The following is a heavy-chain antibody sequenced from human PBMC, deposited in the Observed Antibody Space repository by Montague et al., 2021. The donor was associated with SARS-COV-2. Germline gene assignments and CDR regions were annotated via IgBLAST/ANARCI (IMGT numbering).Heavy chain of an antibody. CDR2: IYYTGNT. CDR1: GGSITNNIDD. CDR3: ARLKRYFDSSGSPSAFDF. J-gene: IGHJ3*01. V-gene: IGHV4-39*02. D-gene: IGHD3-22*01. Sequence: SXTLSLTCTVSGGSITNNIDDWAWIRQPPGKGLEWIGSIYYTGNTYYNPSLKSRVTISVVTSKNHFTLKLSSVTAAETAVYYCARLKRYFDSSGSPSAFDFWGQGTKVTVSS.